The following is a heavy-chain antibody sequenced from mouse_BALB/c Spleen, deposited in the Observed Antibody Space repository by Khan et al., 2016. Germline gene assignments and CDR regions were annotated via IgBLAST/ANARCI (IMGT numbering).Heavy chain of an antibody. CDR1: GFSLTTSV. Sequence: QVQLKQSGPSLVQPSQSLSITCTVSGFSLTTSVVHWVRQSPGKGLEWLGVIWSGGSTDYNAAFMSRLRITKDNSKSLAFYKMHSLQADDTAICYSAKVNYYESDGSWLAYWGQGSLVTVSA. CDR3: AKVNYYESDGSWLAY. D-gene: IGHD2-4*01. J-gene: IGHJ3*01. CDR2: IWSGGST. V-gene: IGHV2-5-1*01.